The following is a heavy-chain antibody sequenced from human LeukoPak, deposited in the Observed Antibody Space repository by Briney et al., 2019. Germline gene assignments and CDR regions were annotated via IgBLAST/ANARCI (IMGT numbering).Heavy chain of an antibody. D-gene: IGHD5-12*01. V-gene: IGHV4-39*01. CDR2: MHYSGIT. Sequence: KPSETLSLTCTVSGGSISSGSHYWGWIRQPPGKGLEWIGSMHYSGITYYSPSLTSRVTISVDTSKNQFSLRLSSVTAADTAVYYCARYPYSDSGVWQAFDYWGQGTLVTVSS. J-gene: IGHJ4*02. CDR1: GGSISSGSHY. CDR3: ARYPYSDSGVWQAFDY.